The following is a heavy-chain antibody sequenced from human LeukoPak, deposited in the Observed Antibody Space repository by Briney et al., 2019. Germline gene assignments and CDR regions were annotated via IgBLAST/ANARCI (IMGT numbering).Heavy chain of an antibody. CDR1: GDSIISYY. Sequence: KPSETLSLTCTVSGDSIISYYWSWIRQPPGKGLEWIGYIYYSGSTNYNPSLKSRVTISVDTSKNQFSLKLSSVTAADTAVYYCARGRFLEEDWGQGTLVTVSS. V-gene: IGHV4-59*01. D-gene: IGHD3-3*01. CDR2: IYYSGST. CDR3: ARGRFLEED. J-gene: IGHJ4*02.